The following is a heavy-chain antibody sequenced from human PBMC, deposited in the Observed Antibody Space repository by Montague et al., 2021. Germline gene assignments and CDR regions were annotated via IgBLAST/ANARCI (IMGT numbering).Heavy chain of an antibody. CDR1: GYRFSSYW. CDR3: AGQNYYDTNDPSYFDF. V-gene: IGHV5-51*01. D-gene: IGHD3-22*01. Sequence: QSGAEVKKPGESLKISCKGSGYRFSSYWIGWVRQMPGKGLEWMGIIYPGDSDTRYSPSFQGQVTISADKSISTAYVQWSSLKASDTAIYYCAGQNYYDTNDPSYFDFRGQGTLVAVYS. J-gene: IGHJ4*02. CDR2: IYPGDSDT.